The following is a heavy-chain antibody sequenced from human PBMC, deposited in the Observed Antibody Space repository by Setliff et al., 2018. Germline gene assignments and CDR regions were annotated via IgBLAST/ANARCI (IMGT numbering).Heavy chain of an antibody. CDR2: IDISSTTI. J-gene: IGHJ4*02. CDR1: GLTFSSYS. V-gene: IGHV3-48*01. Sequence: GGSLRLSCAASGLTFSSYSMKWVRQAPGKGLEWISYIDISSTTIYYADSVKGRFTISRDNAKNSLYLQMNSLRTEDTAVYYCARSAVAVPGQFYFDNWGQGTQVTVSS. CDR3: ARSAVAVPGQFYFDN. D-gene: IGHD6-19*01.